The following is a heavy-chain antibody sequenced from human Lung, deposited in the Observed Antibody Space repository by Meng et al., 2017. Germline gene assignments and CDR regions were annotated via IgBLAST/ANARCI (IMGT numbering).Heavy chain of an antibody. CDR2: INHSGST. CDR3: ARGPTTMAHDFDY. CDR1: GGSIIGYY. D-gene: IGHD4-11*01. Sequence: QVTLQHACASMVEASGNLSLTVVVSGGSIIGYYWSWIRPPPGKGLEWIGEINHSGSTNYNPSLESRATISVDTSQTNLSLKLSSVTAADSAVYYCARGPTTMAHDFDYWGQGTLVTVSS. V-gene: IGHV4-34*01. J-gene: IGHJ4*02.